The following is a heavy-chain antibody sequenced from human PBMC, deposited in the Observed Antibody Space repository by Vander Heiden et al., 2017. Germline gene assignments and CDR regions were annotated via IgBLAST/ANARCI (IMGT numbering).Heavy chain of an antibody. J-gene: IGHJ3*02. D-gene: IGHD1-26*01. Sequence: QVQLVESGGGVVQPGRSLRLSCAASGFTSSIHGMHWVRQAPGKGLEWVAVIWYDGSNKYYADSVKGRFTISRDNSKNTLYLQMNSLRAEDTAVYYCARDQRSGPRVKLDAFDIWGQGTMVTVSS. CDR2: IWYDGSNK. V-gene: IGHV3-33*01. CDR1: GFTSSIHG. CDR3: ARDQRSGPRVKLDAFDI.